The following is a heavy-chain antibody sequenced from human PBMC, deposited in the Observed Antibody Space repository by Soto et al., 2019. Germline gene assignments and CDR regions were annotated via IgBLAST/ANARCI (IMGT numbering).Heavy chain of an antibody. J-gene: IGHJ4*02. Sequence: EVQLLESGGGLVQPGGSLRLSCAASGFTVSSYAMNWVRQARGKGLEWVSAISGSGVITYYADSVKGRFTISRDNSKNTLYLQMNSLRAEDTAVYYCAKLARMTTVTKVLDWGQATLVTVSS. CDR3: AKLARMTTVTKVLD. CDR1: GFTVSSYA. D-gene: IGHD4-17*01. CDR2: ISGSGVIT. V-gene: IGHV3-23*01.